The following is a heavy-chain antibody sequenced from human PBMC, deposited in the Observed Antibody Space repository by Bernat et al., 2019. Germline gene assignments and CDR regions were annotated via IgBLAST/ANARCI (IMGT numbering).Heavy chain of an antibody. CDR3: VRPMVRGVNYYYGMDV. Sequence: EVQLVESGGGLVQPGGSLRLSCAASGFTFSSYSMNWVRQAPGKGLEWVSYISSSSSTIYYADSVKGRFTISRDNAKNSLYLQMNSLRAEDTAVYYCVRPMVRGVNYYYGMDVWGQGTTVTVSS. J-gene: IGHJ6*02. V-gene: IGHV3-48*01. D-gene: IGHD3-10*01. CDR1: GFTFSSYS. CDR2: ISSSSSTI.